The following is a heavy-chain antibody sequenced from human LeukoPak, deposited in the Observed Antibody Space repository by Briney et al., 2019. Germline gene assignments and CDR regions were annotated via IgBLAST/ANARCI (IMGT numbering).Heavy chain of an antibody. Sequence: GGSLRLSCAASGFTFSSYGMHWVRQAPGKGLEWVAVISSDGNNKYYADSVKGRFTISRDNSKNTLYLQMDSLRAEDTAVYYCATAYTGDILELRAFDIWGQGTIVTVSS. V-gene: IGHV3-30*03. D-gene: IGHD1-7*01. CDR3: ATAYTGDILELRAFDI. CDR1: GFTFSSYG. J-gene: IGHJ3*02. CDR2: ISSDGNNK.